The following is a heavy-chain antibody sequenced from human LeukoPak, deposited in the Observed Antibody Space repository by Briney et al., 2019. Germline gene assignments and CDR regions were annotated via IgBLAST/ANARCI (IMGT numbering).Heavy chain of an antibody. CDR3: AIGQTFRGIIPYYFDY. CDR1: GYSFSTYW. J-gene: IGHJ4*02. D-gene: IGHD3-16*01. Sequence: GESLRISCKGSGYSFSTYWIGWVRQMPGKGLEWMGIIYPGDSDTRYSPSFQGQVTISADKSIGTAYLQWGSLKVSDTAMYYCAIGQTFRGIIPYYFDYWGQGTLVTVSS. V-gene: IGHV5-51*01. CDR2: IYPGDSDT.